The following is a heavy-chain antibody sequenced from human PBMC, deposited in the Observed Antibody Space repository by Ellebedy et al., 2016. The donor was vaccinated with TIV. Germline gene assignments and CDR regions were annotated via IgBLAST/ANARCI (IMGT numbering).Heavy chain of an antibody. CDR3: ARGRDYGGNSGYSDY. CDR1: GGSITSSTHY. V-gene: IGHV4-39*07. J-gene: IGHJ4*02. D-gene: IGHD4-23*01. CDR2: LYHSGST. Sequence: SETLSLXXAVSGGSITSSTHYWGWIRQPPGKGLEWIGTLYHSGSTNYNPSLKSRVTLSVDTSKNQFSLKVSSATAADTAIYYCARGRDYGGNSGYSDYWGQGTLVTVSS.